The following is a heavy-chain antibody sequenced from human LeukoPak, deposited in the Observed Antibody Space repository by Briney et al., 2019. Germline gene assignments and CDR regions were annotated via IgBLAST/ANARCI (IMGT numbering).Heavy chain of an antibody. CDR1: GGTFSSYA. CDR2: IIPILGIA. Sequence: ASVKVSCKASGGTFSSYAISWVRQAPGQGLEWMGRIIPILGIANYAQKFQGRVTITADKSTSTAYMELSSLRSEDTAVYYCASSLDYDSSGYALVYWGQGTLVTVSS. D-gene: IGHD3-22*01. J-gene: IGHJ4*02. CDR3: ASSLDYDSSGYALVY. V-gene: IGHV1-69*04.